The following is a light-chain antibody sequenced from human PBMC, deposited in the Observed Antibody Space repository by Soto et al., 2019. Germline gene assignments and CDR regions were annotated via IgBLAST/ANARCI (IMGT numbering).Light chain of an antibody. V-gene: IGKV1-33*01. CDR1: QDITNY. Sequence: DIPMTQSPSSLSASVGDRVTVTCQASQDITNYLNWYQQKPGKAPKLLIYDASNLETGVPSRFSGSGSGTDFTFTITSLQPEDIEIYYCQQYDNLPFTFGPGTKVDIK. J-gene: IGKJ3*01. CDR3: QQYDNLPFT. CDR2: DAS.